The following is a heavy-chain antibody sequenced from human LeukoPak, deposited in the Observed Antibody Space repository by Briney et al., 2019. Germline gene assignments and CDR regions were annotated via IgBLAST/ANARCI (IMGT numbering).Heavy chain of an antibody. CDR3: ARLVVVAATPINY. Sequence: ASVKVSCKASGYTXTDYYMHWVRQAPGQGLEWMGWINPNTGGTNYAQKFQGRVTMTRDTSISTAYMELNSLRSDDTAVYYCARLVVVAATPINYWGQGTLVTVSS. CDR1: GYTXTDYY. D-gene: IGHD2-15*01. J-gene: IGHJ4*02. CDR2: INPNTGGT. V-gene: IGHV1-2*02.